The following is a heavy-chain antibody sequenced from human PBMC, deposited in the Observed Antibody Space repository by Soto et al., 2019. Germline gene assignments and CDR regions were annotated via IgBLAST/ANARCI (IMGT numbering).Heavy chain of an antibody. D-gene: IGHD3-22*01. Sequence: GGSLRLSCAASRLTFSSYSMNWVRQAPGKGLEWVSSISSSSTYISYADSVKGRFTISRDNAKNSLYLQMNSLRAEDTAVYYCATAVAITLFRYWGQGTLVTVSS. CDR3: ATAVAITLFRY. J-gene: IGHJ4*02. CDR2: ISSSSTYI. CDR1: RLTFSSYS. V-gene: IGHV3-21*01.